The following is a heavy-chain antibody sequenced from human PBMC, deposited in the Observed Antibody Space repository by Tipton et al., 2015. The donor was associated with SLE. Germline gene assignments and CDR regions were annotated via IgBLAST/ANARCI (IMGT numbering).Heavy chain of an antibody. J-gene: IGHJ4*02. CDR3: ARGGDSSGLDY. CDR2: IYYTGST. V-gene: IGHV4-59*01. CDR1: AGSISSSSY. Sequence: TLSLTCTVSAGSISSSSYWTWIRQPPGKGLEWIGYIYYTGSTTYNPSLKSRVTISVDTSKNQFSLKLSSVTAADTAVYYCARGGDSSGLDYWGQGTLVTVSS. D-gene: IGHD6-19*01.